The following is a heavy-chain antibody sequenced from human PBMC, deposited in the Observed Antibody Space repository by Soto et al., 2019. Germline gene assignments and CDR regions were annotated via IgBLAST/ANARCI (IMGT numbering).Heavy chain of an antibody. CDR2: INHSGST. V-gene: IGHV4-34*01. CDR3: ASKTIGYGAVYGSSSTPSQAKVYGMDV. D-gene: IGHD3-10*01. CDR1: GGSFSGYY. Sequence: SETLSLTCAVYGGSFSGYYWSWIRQPPGKGLEWIGEINHSGSTNYNPSLKSRVTISVDTSKNQFSLKLSSVTAADTAVYYCASKTIGYGAVYGSSSTPSQAKVYGMDVWGQGTTVTVSS. J-gene: IGHJ6*02.